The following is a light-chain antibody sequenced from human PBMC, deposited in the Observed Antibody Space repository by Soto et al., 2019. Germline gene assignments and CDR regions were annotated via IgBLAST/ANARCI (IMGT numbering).Light chain of an antibody. J-gene: IGLJ1*01. CDR2: DVS. Sequence: QSVLTQPPSVSGFPGQSITISCTGTSSDIGAFDLVSWFQQHPGMAPKVMIYDVSIRPSGVSNRFSGSKSGNTASLTISGLLAEDAADYYCSSYTITSTRLFGTGTKLTVL. V-gene: IGLV2-14*01. CDR3: SSYTITSTRL. CDR1: SSDIGAFDL.